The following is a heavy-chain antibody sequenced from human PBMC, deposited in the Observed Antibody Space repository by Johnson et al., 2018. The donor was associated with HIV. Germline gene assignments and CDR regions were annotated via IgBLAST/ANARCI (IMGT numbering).Heavy chain of an antibody. CDR1: GLTVSSNY. D-gene: IGHD3-10*01. CDR3: ARSGYGSGSTHDAFDI. V-gene: IGHV3-66*01. J-gene: IGHJ3*02. Sequence: VQLVESGGGVVQPGRSLRLSCAASGLTVSSNYMSWVRQAPGKGLEWVSVIYSGGSTYYADSVKGRFTISRDNSKNTLYLQMNSLRAEDTAVYYCARSGYGSGSTHDAFDIWGQGTMVTVSS. CDR2: IYSGGST.